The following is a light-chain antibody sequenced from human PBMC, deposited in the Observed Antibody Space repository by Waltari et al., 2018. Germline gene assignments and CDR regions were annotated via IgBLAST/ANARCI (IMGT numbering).Light chain of an antibody. J-gene: IGKJ4*01. Sequence: DIQLTPSPSFPSASVGDRVTITCRASQGITTYLVWYQQKPGKAPKVLIYAASTLQSGVPSRFSGSGSGTEFTLTITSLQPEDFATYYCQQVNGYPLTFGGGTKVEIK. CDR1: QGITTY. CDR2: AAS. CDR3: QQVNGYPLT. V-gene: IGKV1-9*01.